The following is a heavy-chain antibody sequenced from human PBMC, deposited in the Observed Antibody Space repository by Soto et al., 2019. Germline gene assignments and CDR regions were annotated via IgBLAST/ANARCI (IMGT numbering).Heavy chain of an antibody. J-gene: IGHJ4*02. CDR1: GFTFSSYA. Sequence: GGSLRLSCAASGFTFSSYAMSWVRQAPGKGLEWVSAISGSGGSTYYADSVKGRFTISRDNSKNTLYLQMNSLRAEDTAVYYCATSGGHLTGYSPAYWGQGTLVTVSS. CDR3: ATSGGHLTGYSPAY. V-gene: IGHV3-23*01. D-gene: IGHD3-9*01. CDR2: ISGSGGST.